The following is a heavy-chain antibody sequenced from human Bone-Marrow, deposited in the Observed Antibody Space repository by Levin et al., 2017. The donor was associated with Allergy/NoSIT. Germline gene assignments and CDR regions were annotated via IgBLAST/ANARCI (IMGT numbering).Heavy chain of an antibody. V-gene: IGHV3-20*01. CDR1: GFTFDDYA. CDR2: INWNGGSK. D-gene: IGHD3-22*01. Sequence: GESLKISCAASGFTFDDYAMSWVRQAPGKGLEWVSGINWNGGSKDYADSVKGRFLISRDNAKKYLYLQMNSLRADDTALYHCAAMLDSSGYSSIPDWGQGTLVTVAS. J-gene: IGHJ4*02. CDR3: AAMLDSSGYSSIPD.